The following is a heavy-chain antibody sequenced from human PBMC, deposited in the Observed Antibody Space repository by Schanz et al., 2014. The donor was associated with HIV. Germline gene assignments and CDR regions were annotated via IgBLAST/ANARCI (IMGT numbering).Heavy chain of an antibody. CDR2: ISSGSTTI. J-gene: IGHJ4*02. CDR3: ARRSSDGGYYDN. CDR1: GFTFSSYA. Sequence: VQLVESGGGVVQPGRSLRLSCAASGFTFSSYAMHWVRQAPGKGLEWVSYISSGSTTIHYADSVMGRFTISRDNAKNTLYLQMNSLRDEDTAVYYCARRSSDGGYYDNWGQGTLVTVSS. V-gene: IGHV3-48*02. D-gene: IGHD2-15*01.